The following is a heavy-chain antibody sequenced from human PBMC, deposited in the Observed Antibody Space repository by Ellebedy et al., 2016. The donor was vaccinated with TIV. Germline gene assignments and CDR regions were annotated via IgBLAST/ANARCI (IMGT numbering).Heavy chain of an antibody. CDR2: TESQTEGRTT. CDR3: VTEVVLRATTDY. J-gene: IGHJ4*02. D-gene: IGHD1-26*01. CDR1: GFTFSGSL. V-gene: IGHV3-15*04. Sequence: PWGSLRLSCAASGFTFSGSLMSWVPQAPGKGLEWVGRTESQTEGRTTLYAAPVKSRFTIQRDDSMNTLYLTMNSMKTEDTAVYYCVTEVVLRATTDYWGQGTLVTVSS.